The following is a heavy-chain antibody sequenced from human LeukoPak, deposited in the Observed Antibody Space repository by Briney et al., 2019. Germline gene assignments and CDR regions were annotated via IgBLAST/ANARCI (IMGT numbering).Heavy chain of an antibody. CDR2: ISGSGGST. CDR3: AKDLSYSSGGDAFDI. CDR1: GFTFSSYA. V-gene: IGHV3-23*01. J-gene: IGHJ3*02. D-gene: IGHD6-25*01. Sequence: GGSLRLSCAASGFTFSSYAMSWVRQAPGKGLEWVSAISGSGGSTYYADSVKGRFTISRDSSKNTLYLQMNSLRAEDTAVYYCAKDLSYSSGGDAFDIWGQGTMVTVSS.